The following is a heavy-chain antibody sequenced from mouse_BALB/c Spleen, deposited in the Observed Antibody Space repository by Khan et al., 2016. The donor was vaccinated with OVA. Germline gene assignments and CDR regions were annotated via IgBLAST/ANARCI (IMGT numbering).Heavy chain of an antibody. V-gene: IGHV2-9*02. CDR1: GFSLISYG. CDR2: IWTGGST. D-gene: IGHD2-1*01. J-gene: IGHJ1*01. CDR3: ARNYDNYVEYFDV. Sequence: QVQLKQSGPGLVAPSQSLSITCTVSGFSLISYGIHWVRQPPGKGLEWLGIIWTGGSTNYNSALMSRLSISKDNSKSQVFLKMNSLQIDDTAMYYCARNYDNYVEYFDVWGAGTTGTVSS.